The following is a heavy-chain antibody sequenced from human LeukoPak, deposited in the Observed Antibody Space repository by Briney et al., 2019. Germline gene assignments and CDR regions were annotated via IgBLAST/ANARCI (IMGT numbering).Heavy chain of an antibody. Sequence: PGGSLRLSCAASGFIVSNYYMNWVRQAPGKGLECVSVIYNGGATYYADSVRGRFTISRDNSKNTMDLQMDSLRADDTAIYYCAREKSRGGDFYGMDVWSQGTTVTVSS. CDR3: AREKSRGGDFYGMDV. V-gene: IGHV3-53*01. D-gene: IGHD2-15*01. J-gene: IGHJ6*02. CDR1: GFIVSNYY. CDR2: IYNGGAT.